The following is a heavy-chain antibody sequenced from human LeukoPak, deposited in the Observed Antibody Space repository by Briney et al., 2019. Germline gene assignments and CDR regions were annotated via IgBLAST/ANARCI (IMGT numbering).Heavy chain of an antibody. CDR3: ARDGGLPDY. V-gene: IGHV3-48*03. J-gene: IGHJ4*02. Sequence: GGSLRLSCAASGFTFSSYEMNWVRKPPGKGLEWVPYIISSGSTIYYADSVKGRFTISRDNAKNSLYLQMNSLRAEDTAVYYCARDGGLPDYWGQGTLVTVSS. CDR1: GFTFSSYE. D-gene: IGHD2-15*01. CDR2: IISSGSTI.